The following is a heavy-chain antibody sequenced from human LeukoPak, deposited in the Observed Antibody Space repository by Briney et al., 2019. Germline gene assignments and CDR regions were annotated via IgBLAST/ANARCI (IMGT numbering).Heavy chain of an antibody. CDR2: FDPEDGET. Sequence: ASVKVSCKASGGTFGSYAISWVRQAPGKGLEWMGGFDPEDGETIYAQKFQGRVTMTEDTSTDTAYMELSSLRSEDTAVYYCSCHSIAYYYYGMDVWGQGTTVTVSS. J-gene: IGHJ6*02. D-gene: IGHD2-15*01. CDR1: GGTFGSYA. V-gene: IGHV1-24*01. CDR3: SCHSIAYYYYGMDV.